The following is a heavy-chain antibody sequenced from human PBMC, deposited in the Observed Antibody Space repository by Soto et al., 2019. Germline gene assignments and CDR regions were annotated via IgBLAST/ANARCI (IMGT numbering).Heavy chain of an antibody. J-gene: IGHJ6*03. V-gene: IGHV1-18*01. Sequence: GASVKVSCKASGYTFTSYGISWVRQAPGQGLEWMGWISAYNGNTNYAQKLQGRVTMTTDTSTSTAYMELRSLRSDDTAVYYCARGVYGSGSYSYYYMDVWGKGTMVTVSS. CDR2: ISAYNGNT. CDR3: ARGVYGSGSYSYYYMDV. CDR1: GYTFTSYG. D-gene: IGHD3-10*01.